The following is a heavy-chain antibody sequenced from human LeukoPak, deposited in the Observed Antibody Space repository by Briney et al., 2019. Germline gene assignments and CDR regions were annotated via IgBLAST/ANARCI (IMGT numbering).Heavy chain of an antibody. CDR3: ARDLLRGYKAFDY. V-gene: IGHV3-21*01. J-gene: IGHJ4*02. D-gene: IGHD5-18*01. CDR1: GFTFSSYS. CDR2: ISSSSSYI. Sequence: PGGSLRLSCAASGFTFSSYSMNWVRQAPGKELEWVSSISSSSSYIYYADSVKGRFTISRDNAKNSLYLQMNSLRAEDTAVYYCARDLLRGYKAFDYWGQGTLVTVSS.